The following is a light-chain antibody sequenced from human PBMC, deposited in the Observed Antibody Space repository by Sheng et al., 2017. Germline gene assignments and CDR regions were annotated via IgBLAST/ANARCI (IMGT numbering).Light chain of an antibody. J-gene: IGKJ1*01. CDR1: ESVISN. V-gene: IGKV3-15*01. Sequence: EIMLTQSPGTLSLSPGERATLSCRANESVISNLAWYQQKPGQSPRLLIKGASTRATGISSRFSGSGSGTEFTLTISSLQSEDFAVYYCQQYNNWPPWGTFGQGTKVEIK. CDR3: QQYNNWPPWGT. CDR2: GAS.